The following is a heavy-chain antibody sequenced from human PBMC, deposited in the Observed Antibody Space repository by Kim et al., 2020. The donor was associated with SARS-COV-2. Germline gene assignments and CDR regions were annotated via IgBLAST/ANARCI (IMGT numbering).Heavy chain of an antibody. CDR3: ARGPSAWRFDP. CDR2: IYFTGST. V-gene: IGHV4-59*11. Sequence: SETLSLTCAVSGGSISSHYWSWIRRPPGEGLELLGYIYFTGSTNYNPSLKSRLTISVDTSKNQFFLKVTSVTAADTSVYYCARGPSAWRFDPWGQGTLV. J-gene: IGHJ5*02. D-gene: IGHD6-19*01. CDR1: GGSISSHY.